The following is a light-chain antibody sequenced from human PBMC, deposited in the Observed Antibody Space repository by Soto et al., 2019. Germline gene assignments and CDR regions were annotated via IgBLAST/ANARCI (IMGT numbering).Light chain of an antibody. J-gene: IGKJ2*01. CDR3: HQYFSALYT. CDR1: QSLLDTSNNKNS. V-gene: IGKV4-1*01. Sequence: DIVMTQSPESLAVSLGERATINCKSSQSLLDTSNNKNSVAWYQQKPGQPPKLLLYWASARQSGVPDRFSGSGSGKDFILTISNLQAEDVAVYYCHQYFSALYTFGQGTKLEI. CDR2: WAS.